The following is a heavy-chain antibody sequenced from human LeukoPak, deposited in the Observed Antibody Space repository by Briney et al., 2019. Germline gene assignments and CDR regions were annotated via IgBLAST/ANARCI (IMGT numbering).Heavy chain of an antibody. CDR3: AREIVGGFNPGAY. D-gene: IGHD1-14*01. CDR1: PDSTTSNF. V-gene: IGHV4-4*02. J-gene: IGHJ4*02. CDR2: IHRIGST. Sequence: SETLSLTCTVSPDSTTSNFWSWVRQPPGKGLEWIGEIHRIGSTNYNPSLQSRVTISIDRSKNQIALELSSVTAADTAVYYCAREIVGGFNPGAYWGQGTLVTVSS.